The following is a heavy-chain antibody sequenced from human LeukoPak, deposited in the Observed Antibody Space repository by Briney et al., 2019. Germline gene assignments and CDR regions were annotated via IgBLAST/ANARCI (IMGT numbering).Heavy chain of an antibody. CDR1: GFTFSSYS. V-gene: IGHV3-33*08. CDR3: ARDQRDGYSEFDY. J-gene: IGHJ4*02. Sequence: GGSLRLSCAASGFTFSSYSMNWVRQAPGKGLEWVAVIWYDGSNKYYADSVKGRFTISRDNSKNTLYLQMNSLRAEDTAVYYCARDQRDGYSEFDYWGQGTLVTVSS. D-gene: IGHD5-24*01. CDR2: IWYDGSNK.